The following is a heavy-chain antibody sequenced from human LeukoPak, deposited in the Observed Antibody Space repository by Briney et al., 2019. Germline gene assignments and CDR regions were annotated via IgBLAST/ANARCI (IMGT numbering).Heavy chain of an antibody. CDR1: GVSISSYY. J-gene: IGHJ3*02. Sequence: SETLSLTCTVSGVSISSYYWSWIRQPAGKGLEWIGRIYTSGSTNYNPSLKSRVTISPDKSKNQFSLTLTSVTAADTAVYFCARAPLSGTYYTDAFDIWGQGTMVTVS. CDR2: IYTSGST. D-gene: IGHD1-26*01. V-gene: IGHV4-4*07. CDR3: ARAPLSGTYYTDAFDI.